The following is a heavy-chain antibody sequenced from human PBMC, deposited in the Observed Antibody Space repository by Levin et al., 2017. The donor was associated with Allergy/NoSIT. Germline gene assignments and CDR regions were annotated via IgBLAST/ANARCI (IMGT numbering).Heavy chain of an antibody. J-gene: IGHJ5*02. Sequence: SETLSLTCTVSGGSISSYYWSWIRQSPGKRPEWIGYIHYTGYTNYSPSLKSRPPLPLHTSKHQFSLKLPSVTAADTAVYSCARSAHVTVIPAAIFAFDPWGQGILVTVSS. CDR1: GGSISSYY. CDR3: ARSAHVTVIPAAIFAFDP. CDR2: IHYTGYT. V-gene: IGHV4-59*08. D-gene: IGHD2-2*01.